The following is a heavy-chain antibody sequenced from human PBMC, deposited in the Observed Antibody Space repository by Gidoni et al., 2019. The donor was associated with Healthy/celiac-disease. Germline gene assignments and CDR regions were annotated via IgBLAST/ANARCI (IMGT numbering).Heavy chain of an antibody. CDR2: IYSGGRT. CDR1: GFTVSSNH. CDR3: ARDIVGLVVFDI. D-gene: IGHD3-16*02. J-gene: IGHJ3*02. Sequence: EVQLVESGGGLVQPGGSLRLSCAASGFTVSSNHMSWVRQAPGKGLEWVSVIYSGGRTYYADSVKGRFTISRDNSKNTLYLQMNSLRAEDTAVYYCARDIVGLVVFDIWGQGTMVTVSS. V-gene: IGHV3-66*01.